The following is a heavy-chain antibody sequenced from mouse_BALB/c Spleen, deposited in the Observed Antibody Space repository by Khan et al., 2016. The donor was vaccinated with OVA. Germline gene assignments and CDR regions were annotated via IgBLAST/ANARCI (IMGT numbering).Heavy chain of an antibody. J-gene: IGHJ2*01. CDR2: IDTANGNN. CDR1: GFNIKDTY. Sequence: DVKLQESGAELVKPGASVKLSCTASGFNIKDTYMHWVQQRHEQGLEWIGRIDTANGNNKYDPTFPGKATITTATSSNTDSLQLSSLTSEDTAVYYSGRLNAWGQGTTLTVSS. CDR3: GRLNA. V-gene: IGHV14-3*02.